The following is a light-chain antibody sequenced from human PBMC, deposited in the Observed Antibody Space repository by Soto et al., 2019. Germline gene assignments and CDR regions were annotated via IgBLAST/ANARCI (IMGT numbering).Light chain of an antibody. V-gene: IGLV2-14*01. CDR3: RSYTSRTTLYV. CDR2: DVS. Sequence: QSVLTQPASVSGSPGQSITISCTGTSRDVGGSNYVSWYQPHPGKAPKLMIYDVSNRPSGVWNRFSRSKSGNTACLTISGCQAEDGGDYFCRSYTSRTTLYVFGSGTQLTGL. CDR1: SRDVGGSNY. J-gene: IGLJ1*01.